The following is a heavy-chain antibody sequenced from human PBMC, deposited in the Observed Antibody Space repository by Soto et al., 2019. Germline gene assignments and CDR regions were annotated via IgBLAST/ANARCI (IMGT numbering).Heavy chain of an antibody. Sequence: GASVKVSCKASGYTFTSYYMHWVRQAPGQGLEWMGIINPSGGSTSYAQKFQGRVTMTRDTSTSTVYMELSSLRSEDTAVYYCARDHGSPPRIQLWLAYAYYGMDVWGQGTTVTVSS. CDR3: ARDHGSPPRIQLWLAYAYYGMDV. CDR2: INPSGGST. D-gene: IGHD5-18*01. J-gene: IGHJ6*02. CDR1: GYTFTSYY. V-gene: IGHV1-46*01.